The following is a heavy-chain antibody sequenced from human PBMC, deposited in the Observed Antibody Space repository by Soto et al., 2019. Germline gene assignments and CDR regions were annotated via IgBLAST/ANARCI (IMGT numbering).Heavy chain of an antibody. V-gene: IGHV1-46*01. CDR2: INPSGGST. J-gene: IGHJ5*02. CDR3: ARAPPDKIAAAGEPATGWFDP. D-gene: IGHD6-13*01. Sequence: VSVKVSCKASGYTFTSYYMHWVRQAPGQGLEWMGIINPSGGSTSYAQKFQGRVTITADKSTSTAYMELSSLRSEDTAVYYCARAPPDKIAAAGEPATGWFDPWGQGTLVTVSS. CDR1: GYTFTSYY.